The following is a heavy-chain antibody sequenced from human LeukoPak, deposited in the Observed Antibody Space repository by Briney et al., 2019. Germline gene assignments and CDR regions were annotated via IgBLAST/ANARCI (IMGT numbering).Heavy chain of an antibody. J-gene: IGHJ4*02. CDR3: AKSCRNYVY. CDR1: GFTFSSYA. V-gene: IGHV3-23*01. CDR2: ITGSGLST. Sequence: GASLRLSCSASGFTFSSYAMTWVRQAPGKGLEWVSSITGSGLSTYYADSVKGRFTISRDNSKNTLYLQVNSLRVEDTAVYYCAKSCRNYVYWGQGTLVTVSS. D-gene: IGHD1-7*01.